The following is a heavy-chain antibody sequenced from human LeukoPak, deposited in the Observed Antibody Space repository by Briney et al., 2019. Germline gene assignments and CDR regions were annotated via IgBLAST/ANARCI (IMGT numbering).Heavy chain of an antibody. CDR3: TRGGYGHCSGSGCSPGFDP. Sequence: PSQTLSLTCAISGDSVSRNGAAWNWIRQSPSRGLEWLGRTYCRSKWNNDYAVSVKSRITINPDTSKNQFTLQLNSVTPEDTAVYYCTRGGYGHCSGSGCSPGFDPWGQGTLVTVSS. CDR1: GDSVSRNGAA. J-gene: IGHJ5*02. V-gene: IGHV6-1*01. D-gene: IGHD2-15*01. CDR2: TYCRSKWNN.